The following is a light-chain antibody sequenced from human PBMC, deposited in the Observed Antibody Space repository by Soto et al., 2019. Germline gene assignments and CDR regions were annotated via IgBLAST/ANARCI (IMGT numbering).Light chain of an antibody. J-gene: IGKJ1*01. Sequence: DIQMTQSPSTLSASVGDRVTITCRASQSISAWLAWYQQKPGKAPKLLIYKASSLESGVPSRFSGSGSGPEFTLTINSLQPDDFATYYCQQYNSYSTFGQGTKVDIK. CDR2: KAS. CDR3: QQYNSYST. CDR1: QSISAW. V-gene: IGKV1-5*03.